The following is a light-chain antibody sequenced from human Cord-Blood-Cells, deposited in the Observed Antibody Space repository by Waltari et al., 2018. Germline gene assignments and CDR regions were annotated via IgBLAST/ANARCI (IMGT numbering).Light chain of an antibody. CDR3: QSYDSSLSGWV. Sequence: QSVLTQPPSVSGAPGQRVTISCTGSSSNIGAGYDVHWYQQLPGTAPKLLIQGNSNRPSGVPDRFSGSKSGTSASLAITVLQAEDEADYYCQSYDSSLSGWVFGGGTKLTVL. V-gene: IGLV1-40*01. J-gene: IGLJ3*02. CDR1: SSNIGAGYD. CDR2: GNS.